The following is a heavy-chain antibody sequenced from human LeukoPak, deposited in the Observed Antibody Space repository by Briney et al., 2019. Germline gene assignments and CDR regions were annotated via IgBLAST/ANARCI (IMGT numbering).Heavy chain of an antibody. V-gene: IGHV3-30*02. CDR1: GGTFSSYA. CDR3: AKGPYDFWSGYHFQH. CDR2: IRYDGSNK. D-gene: IGHD3-3*01. J-gene: IGHJ1*01. Sequence: SCKASGGTFSSYAISWVRQAPGKGLEWVAFIRYDGSNKYYADSVKGRFTISRDNSKNTLYLQMNSLRAEDTAVYYCAKGPYDFWSGYHFQHWGQGTLVTVSS.